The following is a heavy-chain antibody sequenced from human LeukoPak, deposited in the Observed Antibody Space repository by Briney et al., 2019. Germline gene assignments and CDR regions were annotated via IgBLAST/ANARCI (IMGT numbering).Heavy chain of an antibody. V-gene: IGHV4-34*01. CDR3: ARGRGIAAHGNDH. CDR1: GGSFSGYY. J-gene: IGHJ4*02. Sequence: SETLSLTCAVYGGSFSGYYWSWIRQPPGKGLEWIGEINHSGSTNYNPSLKSRVTISVDTSKNQFSLKLSSVTAADTAVYYCARGRGIAAHGNDHWGQGTLVTVSS. D-gene: IGHD6-25*01. CDR2: INHSGST.